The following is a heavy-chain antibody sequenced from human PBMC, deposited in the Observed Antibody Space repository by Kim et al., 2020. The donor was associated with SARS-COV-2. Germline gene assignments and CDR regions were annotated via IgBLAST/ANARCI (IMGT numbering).Heavy chain of an antibody. V-gene: IGHV5-51*01. J-gene: IGHJ4*02. CDR3: ARGPYFDY. Sequence: DSDTRYSPPCQGQVTISADKSISTVYLQWSSLKASDTAMYYCARGPYFDYWGQGTLVTVSS. CDR2: DSDT.